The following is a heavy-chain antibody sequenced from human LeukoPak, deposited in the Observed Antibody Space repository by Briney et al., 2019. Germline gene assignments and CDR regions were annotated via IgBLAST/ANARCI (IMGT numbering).Heavy chain of an antibody. CDR2: IWNDGSQK. V-gene: IGHV3-33*01. Sequence: GGSLILSCATSGFSFSFYGMQWVRQAPGKGLEWVAVIWNDGSQKYYGDSVKGRFTISKDNSRKTVNLQMDSLRAEDTAIYYCTRWGAGGLTLDYWGQGVLVTVSS. D-gene: IGHD3-16*01. CDR1: GFSFSFYG. J-gene: IGHJ4*02. CDR3: TRWGAGGLTLDY.